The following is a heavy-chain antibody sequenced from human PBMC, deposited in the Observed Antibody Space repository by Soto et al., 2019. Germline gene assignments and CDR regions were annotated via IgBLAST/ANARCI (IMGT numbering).Heavy chain of an antibody. CDR2: IYYSGST. J-gene: IGHJ4*02. CDR3: ARQRIDILTGYYPPDY. D-gene: IGHD3-9*01. CDR1: GGSISSGDYY. V-gene: IGHV4-30-4*01. Sequence: SETLSLTCSVSGGSISSGDYYWSWIRQPPGKGLEWIGYIYYSGSTYYNPSLKSRVTISVDTSKNQFSLKLSSVTAADTAVYYCARQRIDILTGYYPPDYWGQGTLVTVSS.